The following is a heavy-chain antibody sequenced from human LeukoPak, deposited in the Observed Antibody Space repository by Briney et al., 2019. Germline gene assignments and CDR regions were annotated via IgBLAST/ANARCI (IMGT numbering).Heavy chain of an antibody. CDR1: GGSISSSSYY. D-gene: IGHD3-10*01. J-gene: IGHJ4*02. CDR2: ISYSGST. Sequence: SETLSLTCTVSGGSISSSSYYWGWIRQPPGKGLEWIGSISYSGSTYYNPSLKSRVTISVDTSKNQFSLKLSSVTAADTAVYYCARHRGYYGSGSYKQYFDYWGQGTLVTVSS. V-gene: IGHV4-39*01. CDR3: ARHRGYYGSGSYKQYFDY.